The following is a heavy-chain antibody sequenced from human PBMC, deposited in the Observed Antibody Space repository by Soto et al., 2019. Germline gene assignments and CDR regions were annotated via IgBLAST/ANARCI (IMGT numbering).Heavy chain of an antibody. CDR1: GASISSGAYY. CDR3: ARMSATGTRWFDS. Sequence: QVQLQESGPGLVKPSQTLSLTCTVSGASISSGAYYCSWIRHFPGKGLEWIGDISYRGITHYNPSLNSRVTISRDTSENQFSLKVNSGTAADTAVYYCARMSATGTRWFDSWGQGTQVTVSS. D-gene: IGHD3-9*01. CDR2: ISYRGIT. V-gene: IGHV4-31*03. J-gene: IGHJ5*01.